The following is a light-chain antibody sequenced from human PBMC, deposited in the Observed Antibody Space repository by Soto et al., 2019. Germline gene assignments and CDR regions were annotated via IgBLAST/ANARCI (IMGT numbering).Light chain of an antibody. CDR3: LHYGHYRT. J-gene: IGKJ1*01. V-gene: IGKV1-5*03. Sequence: DIQMTQSPSTLSASVGDRVTITCRASQSIGTSLAWYQQKPGKAPKLRIYKAFNLNSGVPSRSSGSGSGTEFTITLSSLPPDEFAPFYCLHYGHYRTFGQGTKVEI. CDR2: KAF. CDR1: QSIGTS.